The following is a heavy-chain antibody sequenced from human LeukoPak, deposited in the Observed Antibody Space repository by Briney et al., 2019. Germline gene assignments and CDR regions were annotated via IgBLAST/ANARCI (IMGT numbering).Heavy chain of an antibody. J-gene: IGHJ4*02. CDR1: GVTFSRYW. D-gene: IGHD2-15*01. CDR3: VREPYCSGGSCYTSGFDC. V-gene: IGHV3-74*01. CDR2: IKNDGSST. Sequence: GGSLRLSCAASGVTFSRYWMHWVRQAPGKGLVWVSRIKNDGSSTTYADSVKGRFTISRDNAKNTLYLQMNSLRAEDTAVYYCVREPYCSGGSCYTSGFDCWGQGTLVTASS.